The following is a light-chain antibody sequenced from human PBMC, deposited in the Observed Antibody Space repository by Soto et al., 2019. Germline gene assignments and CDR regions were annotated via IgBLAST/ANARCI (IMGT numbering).Light chain of an antibody. CDR1: QSVSSSY. J-gene: IGKJ5*01. CDR2: GAS. CDR3: QQYGSSPRT. V-gene: IGKV3-20*01. Sequence: EIVLTQSPGTLSLSPGARAPLSCRASQSVSSSYLAWYQQKPGQAPRLLIYGASNRATGIPARFSGSGSGTDFTLTISRLEPEDFAVYYCQQYGSSPRTFGQGTRLEIK.